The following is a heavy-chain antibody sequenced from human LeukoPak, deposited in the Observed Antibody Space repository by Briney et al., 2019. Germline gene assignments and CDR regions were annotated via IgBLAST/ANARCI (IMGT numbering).Heavy chain of an antibody. Sequence: KTSETLSLTCTVSGGSISSYYWSWIRQPPGKGLEWIGYIYYSGSTNYNPSLKSRVTISVDTSKNHFSLKLSSVTAADTAVYYCALGSCSSTSCYHAFDIWGQGTMVTVSS. CDR2: IYYSGST. V-gene: IGHV4-59*01. D-gene: IGHD2-2*01. CDR3: ALGSCSSTSCYHAFDI. CDR1: GGSISSYY. J-gene: IGHJ3*02.